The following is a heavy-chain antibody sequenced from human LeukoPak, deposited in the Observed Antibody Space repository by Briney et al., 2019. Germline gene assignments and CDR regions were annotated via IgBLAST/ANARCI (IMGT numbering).Heavy chain of an antibody. V-gene: IGHV3-7*01. Sequence: PGGSLRLSCAASGFTFSSHWMSWVRQAPGKGLEWVANIKQDGSEKYYVDSVKGRFTISRDNAKNSLYLQMNSLRAEDTAVYYCAGHPIGVYWGQGTLVTVSS. CDR3: AGHPIGVY. J-gene: IGHJ4*02. D-gene: IGHD1-26*01. CDR2: IKQDGSEK. CDR1: GFTFSSHW.